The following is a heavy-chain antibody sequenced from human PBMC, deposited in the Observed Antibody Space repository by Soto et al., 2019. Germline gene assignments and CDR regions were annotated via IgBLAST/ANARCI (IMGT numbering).Heavy chain of an antibody. CDR2: ISDSGDRI. Sequence: EVQLLESGGGLVQPGGSLRLSCAASGFIFNKYAMSWVRQAPGKGLEWVSVISDSGDRIFYADSVKGRFTISRDVSKNTLSLQMNSLRAEDSAIYYCTQQATGSCYSGLDSWGQGTLVTVSS. CDR1: GFIFNKYA. V-gene: IGHV3-23*01. CDR3: TQQATGSCYSGLDS. D-gene: IGHD2-15*01. J-gene: IGHJ4*02.